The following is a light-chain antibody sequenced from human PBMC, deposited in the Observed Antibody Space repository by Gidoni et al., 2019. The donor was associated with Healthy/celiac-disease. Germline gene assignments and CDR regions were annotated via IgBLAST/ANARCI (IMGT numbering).Light chain of an antibody. CDR1: VLAKKT. V-gene: IGLV3-27*01. J-gene: IGLJ3*02. Sequence: SYELTQPSSVSVSPGQTARITCSGDVLAKKTMPGGSSRSQARPPVLVIYKDSERPSGIPERFSGSSSGTTVTLTISGDQVEDEADYYCYSAADNSWVFGGGTKLTAL. CDR3: YSAADNSWV. CDR2: KDS.